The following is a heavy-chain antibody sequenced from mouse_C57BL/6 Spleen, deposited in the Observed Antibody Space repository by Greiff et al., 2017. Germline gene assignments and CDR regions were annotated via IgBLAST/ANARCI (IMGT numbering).Heavy chain of an antibody. D-gene: IGHD2-2*01. J-gene: IGHJ4*01. CDR3: AREGYDGYYAMDY. CDR1: GFTFSDYY. Sequence: EVMLVESEGGLVQPGSSMKLSCTASGFTFSDYYMAWVRQVPEKGLEWVANINYDGSSTYYLDSLKSRFIISRDNAKNILYLQMSSLKSEDTATYYCAREGYDGYYAMDYWGQGTSVTVSS. V-gene: IGHV5-16*01. CDR2: INYDGSST.